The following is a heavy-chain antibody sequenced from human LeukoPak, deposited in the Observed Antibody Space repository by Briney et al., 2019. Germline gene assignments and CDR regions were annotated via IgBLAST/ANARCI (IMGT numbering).Heavy chain of an antibody. CDR3: ARSTDAFDI. CDR2: IWYDGSNK. V-gene: IGHV3-33*01. J-gene: IGHJ3*02. CDR1: GFSFSNHG. Sequence: PGGSLRLSCAASGFSFSNHGIHWVRQAPGKGLEWVSLIWYDGSNKYYADSVKGRFTISRDDSKNTVYLQMNSLRAEDTSVYYCARSTDAFDIWGQGTMVTVSS.